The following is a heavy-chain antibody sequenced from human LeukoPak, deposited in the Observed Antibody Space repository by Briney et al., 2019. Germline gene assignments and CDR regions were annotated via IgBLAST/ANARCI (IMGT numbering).Heavy chain of an antibody. J-gene: IGHJ5*02. Sequence: SETLSLTCTVSGGSISSSSYYWGWIRQPPGKGLEWIGSIYYSGSTYYNPSLKSRVTISVDTSKNQFSLKLSSVTAADTAVYYCARENDTYYDFWSGTTPNWFDPWGQGTLVTVSS. CDR1: GGSISSSSYY. D-gene: IGHD3-3*01. CDR3: ARENDTYYDFWSGTTPNWFDP. V-gene: IGHV4-39*07. CDR2: IYYSGST.